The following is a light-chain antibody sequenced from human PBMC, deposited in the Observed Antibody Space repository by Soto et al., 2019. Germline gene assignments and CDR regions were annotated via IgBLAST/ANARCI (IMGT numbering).Light chain of an antibody. Sequence: EIVMSQSPATLSVSAGERVTLSCRASQSVTSKVAWYQQKPGQAPRLLIFGASTRATGIPARFSGSGSVTEFTLTISSLQSEDFAVYYCQQYNNWHPITFGQGTKVDIK. CDR2: GAS. CDR1: QSVTSK. CDR3: QQYNNWHPIT. V-gene: IGKV3-15*01. J-gene: IGKJ1*01.